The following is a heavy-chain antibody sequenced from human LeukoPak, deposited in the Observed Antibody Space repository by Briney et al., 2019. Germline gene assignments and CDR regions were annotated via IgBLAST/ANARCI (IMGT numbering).Heavy chain of an antibody. D-gene: IGHD2-15*01. Sequence: PSETLSLTCIVSRGSLSSYYWSWIRQPAGRGLEGIGGIYNSGSTGYNPSLKSLVTMSVDTSKSQCSLKLSSVTAADTAVYYCARADLRAAYFDYWGQGTLVTVSS. CDR3: ARADLRAAYFDY. CDR1: RGSLSSYY. V-gene: IGHV4-4*07. CDR2: IYNSGST. J-gene: IGHJ4*02.